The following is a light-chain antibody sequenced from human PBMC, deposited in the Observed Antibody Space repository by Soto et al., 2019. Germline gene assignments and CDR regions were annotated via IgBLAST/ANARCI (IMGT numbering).Light chain of an antibody. CDR2: KAS. CDR3: QQYNSFPWT. Sequence: DIQMTQPPSTLSASVGDRVTITCRASQSISSWLAWYQQKPGKAPKLLIYKASTLESGVPSNFSGSGSGTEFTLTISSLQPEDFATYYCQQYNSFPWTFGQGTKVDIK. V-gene: IGKV1-5*03. CDR1: QSISSW. J-gene: IGKJ1*01.